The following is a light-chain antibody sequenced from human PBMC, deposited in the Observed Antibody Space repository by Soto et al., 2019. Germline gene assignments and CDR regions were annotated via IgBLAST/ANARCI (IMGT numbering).Light chain of an antibody. CDR3: QHRYSSPPT. J-gene: IGKJ1*01. V-gene: IGKV1-39*01. Sequence: MAHSPSSLSPSLEDRVIITCRASQSISNHLNWYQQKPGKAPKLLIFAASSLQSGVPSRFSGSRSGPDFTHTISSLHPEYFASYECQHRYSSPPTLGQGTKVDI. CDR1: QSISNH. CDR2: AAS.